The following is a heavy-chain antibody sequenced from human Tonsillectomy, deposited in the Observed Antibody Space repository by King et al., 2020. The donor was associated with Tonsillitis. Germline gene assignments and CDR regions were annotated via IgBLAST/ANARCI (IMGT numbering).Heavy chain of an antibody. V-gene: IGHV3-9*01. CDR2: ISWNSGTI. CDR3: AKEVGYYYYGMDV. Sequence: QLVQSGGGLVQPGRSLRLSCAASGFTFDDYAMHWVRRGPGKGLEWVSTISWNSGTIDYADSVKGRFTISRDNAKNSLYLQMNSLRAEDTALYYCAKEVGYYYYGMDVWGQGTTVTVSS. D-gene: IGHD1-26*01. J-gene: IGHJ6*02. CDR1: GFTFDDYA.